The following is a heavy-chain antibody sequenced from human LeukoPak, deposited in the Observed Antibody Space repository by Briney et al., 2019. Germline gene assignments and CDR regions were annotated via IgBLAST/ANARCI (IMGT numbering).Heavy chain of an antibody. CDR2: INPSGGST. Sequence: GASVKVSSTASGYTFTSYYMHWVRQAPGQGLEWMGIINPSGGSTSYAQKFQGRVTMTRDTSTSTVYMELSSLRSEDTAVYYCARAAIDYHGSGIVEYYFDYWGQGTLVTVSS. J-gene: IGHJ4*02. CDR1: GYTFTSYY. CDR3: ARAAIDYHGSGIVEYYFDY. D-gene: IGHD3-10*01. V-gene: IGHV1-46*01.